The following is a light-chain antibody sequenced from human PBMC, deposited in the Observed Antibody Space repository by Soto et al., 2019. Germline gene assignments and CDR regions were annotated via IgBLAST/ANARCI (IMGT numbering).Light chain of an antibody. Sequence: QSVLTQPASVSASPGQSITISCTGTSSDVGGYNYVSWYQQHPGKAPKLIIYEVNNRPSGVSNGFSGSKSGNTASLTISGLQPEDEADYYCTSYTSRNTYFFGRGTKLTVL. V-gene: IGLV2-14*01. CDR1: SSDVGGYNY. J-gene: IGLJ1*01. CDR3: TSYTSRNTYF. CDR2: EVN.